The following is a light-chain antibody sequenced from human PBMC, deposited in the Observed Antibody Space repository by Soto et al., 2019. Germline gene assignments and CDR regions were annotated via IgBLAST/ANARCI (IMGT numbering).Light chain of an antibody. V-gene: IGKV3-20*01. CDR3: QQYASSPYK. CDR2: GAS. CDR1: QSVSSSY. J-gene: IGKJ2*01. Sequence: EIVLTQSPGTLSLSPGEKVTLSCRASQSVSSSYFAWYQQKPGQSPRLLIYGASSRATGTPDRFSGSESGTDFTLTISRLETEDFAVYYCQQYASSPYKFGQGTTLEIK.